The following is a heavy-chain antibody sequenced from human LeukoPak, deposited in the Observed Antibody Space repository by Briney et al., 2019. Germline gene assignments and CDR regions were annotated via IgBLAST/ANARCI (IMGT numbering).Heavy chain of an antibody. Sequence: PSETLSLTCTVSGASLNNYYWSWIRQPAGKGLEWIGRIYTSGNTNHNPTHQSRVTMSVDTSKNQFSVHLKSVTATDTAVYYCARGYGYQNFYYWGQGTLVTVSS. CDR2: IYTSGNT. CDR3: ARGYGYQNFYY. D-gene: IGHD5-24*01. J-gene: IGHJ4*02. V-gene: IGHV4-4*07. CDR1: GASLNNYY.